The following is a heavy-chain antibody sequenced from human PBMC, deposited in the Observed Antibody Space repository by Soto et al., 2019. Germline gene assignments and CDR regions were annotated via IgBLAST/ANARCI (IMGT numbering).Heavy chain of an antibody. CDR2: INGGNGPT. CDR1: GFTFSHYT. J-gene: IGHJ4*02. V-gene: IGHV3-23*01. CDR3: VKDKEPDGAWDFDY. Sequence: PWGSLRLSCAASGFTFSHYTMSWVRQLPGKGLEWVSGINGGNGPTYYADSVKGRFTTSRDNSQNTLYLQMNSLRVGDTAIYYCVKDKEPDGAWDFDYWGQGTLVTVSS. D-gene: IGHD4-17*01.